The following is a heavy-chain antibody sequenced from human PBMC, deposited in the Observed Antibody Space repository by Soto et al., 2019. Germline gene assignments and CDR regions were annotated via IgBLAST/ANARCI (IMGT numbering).Heavy chain of an antibody. CDR1: GGSISSGGYY. CDR3: ARGGSFGELFDY. J-gene: IGHJ4*02. CDR2: IYYSGST. Sequence: SETLSLTCTVSGGSISSGGYYWSWIRQHPGKGLEWIGYIYYSGSTYYNPSLKSRVTISVDTSKNQFSLKLSSVTAADTAVYYCARGGSFGELFDYWGQGTLVTVSS. V-gene: IGHV4-31*03. D-gene: IGHD3-10*01.